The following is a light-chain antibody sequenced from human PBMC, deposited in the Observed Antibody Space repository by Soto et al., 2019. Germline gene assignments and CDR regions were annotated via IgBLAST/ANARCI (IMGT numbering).Light chain of an antibody. V-gene: IGKV3-15*01. CDR2: EIS. CDR1: QSIRSN. Sequence: EIVMTQSPATLSVSPGERATLSCRASQSIRSNYLAWYQQKPGQAPSLLIHEISTRAPGIPARFSGSGSGTDFTPTISSLQSEDLAVYFCQQYSAWPLTFGPGTKVDI. J-gene: IGKJ3*01. CDR3: QQYSAWPLT.